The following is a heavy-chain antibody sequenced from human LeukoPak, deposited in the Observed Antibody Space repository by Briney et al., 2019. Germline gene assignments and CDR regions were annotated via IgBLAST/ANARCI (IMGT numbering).Heavy chain of an antibody. CDR2: ISSSGSTI. V-gene: IGHV3-48*03. CDR1: GFTFSSYE. D-gene: IGHD6-6*01. J-gene: IGHJ4*02. CDR3: ASIAARPDY. Sequence: GGSLRLSCAASGFTFSSYEMNWVRQAPGKGLEWVSYISSSGSTIYYADSVKGRFTISRDNAKNSLYLQMNSLRAEDMAVYYCASIAARPDYWGQGTLVTVSS.